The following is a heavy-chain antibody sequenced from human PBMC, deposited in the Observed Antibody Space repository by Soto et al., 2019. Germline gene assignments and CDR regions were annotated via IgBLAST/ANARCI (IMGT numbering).Heavy chain of an antibody. J-gene: IGHJ5*02. CDR2: IIPIFGTA. D-gene: IGHD6-19*01. Sequence: QVQLVQSGAEVKKPGSSVKVSCKASGGTFSSYAISWVRQAPGQGLEWMGGIIPIFGTANYAQKFQGRVTITADKSTSTADMELSSLRSEDTAVYYCARDRTHLKQWLVLGWFDPWGQGTLVTVSS. CDR3: ARDRTHLKQWLVLGWFDP. CDR1: GGTFSSYA. V-gene: IGHV1-69*06.